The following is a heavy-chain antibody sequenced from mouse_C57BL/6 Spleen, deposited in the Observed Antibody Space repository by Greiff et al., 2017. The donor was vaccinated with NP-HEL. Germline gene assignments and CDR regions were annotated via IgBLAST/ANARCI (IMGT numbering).Heavy chain of an antibody. D-gene: IGHD1-1*01. CDR2: INPNNGGT. Sequence: VQLQQSGPELVKPGASVKISCKASGYTFTDYYMNWVKQSHGKSLEWIGDINPNNGGTSYNQKFKGKATLTVDKSSSTAYMELRSLTSEDSAVYYCATQTYYGIAYWGQGTLVTVSA. CDR3: ATQTYYGIAY. V-gene: IGHV1-26*01. J-gene: IGHJ3*01. CDR1: GYTFTDYY.